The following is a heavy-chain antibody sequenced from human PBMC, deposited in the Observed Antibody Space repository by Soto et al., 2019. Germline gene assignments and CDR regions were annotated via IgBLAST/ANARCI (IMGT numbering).Heavy chain of an antibody. Sequence: GGSLRLSCAASGFTFSSYGMHWVRQAPGKGLEWVAVISYDGSNKYYADSVKGRFTISRDNSKNTLYLQMNSLRAEDTAVYYCAKDIFDVFIPGTVTTGAFDIWGQGTMVTVSS. D-gene: IGHD4-17*01. J-gene: IGHJ3*02. CDR3: AKDIFDVFIPGTVTTGAFDI. CDR1: GFTFSSYG. CDR2: ISYDGSNK. V-gene: IGHV3-30*18.